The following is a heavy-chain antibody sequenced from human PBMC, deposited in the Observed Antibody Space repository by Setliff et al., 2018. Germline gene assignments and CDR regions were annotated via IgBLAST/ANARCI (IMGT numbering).Heavy chain of an antibody. CDR2: VTVYNGNT. CDR3: ARGGMAAANGKGVFEY. V-gene: IGHV1-18*01. J-gene: IGHJ4*02. D-gene: IGHD6-13*01. Sequence: ASVKVSCKASGYTFSNYGVTWVRQAPGQGLEWMGWVTVYNGNTKYAQNLQGRLTLTTDISTGTAYMELGSLTTDDTAVYYCARGGMAAANGKGVFEYWGQGTLVTVSS. CDR1: GYTFSNYG.